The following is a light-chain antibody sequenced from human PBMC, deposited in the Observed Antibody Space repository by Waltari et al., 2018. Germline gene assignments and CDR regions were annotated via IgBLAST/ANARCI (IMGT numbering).Light chain of an antibody. CDR2: GAS. CDR1: QSVDNNY. J-gene: IGKJ4*01. Sequence: EIVLTQSPGTLTLSPGERATLSCRASQSVDNNYLAWYQQKPGQAPRLLIYGASNRAIGIPDRFSGSWSGTDFTLTIIRLEPEDFAVYYCQHYVRFFPLTFGGGTKVEIK. CDR3: QHYVRFFPLT. V-gene: IGKV3-20*01.